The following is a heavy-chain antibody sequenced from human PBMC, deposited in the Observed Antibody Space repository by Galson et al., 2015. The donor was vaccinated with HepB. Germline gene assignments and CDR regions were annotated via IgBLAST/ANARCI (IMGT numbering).Heavy chain of an antibody. V-gene: IGHV3-11*01. D-gene: IGHD1-14*01. CDR1: GFTFSDYY. Sequence: SLRLSCAASGFTFSDYYMSWIRQAPGKGLEWVSYISSSGSTIYYADSVKGRSTISRDNAKNSLYLQMNSLRAEDTAVYYCARVAPVWYYMDVWGKGTTVTVSS. CDR3: ARVAPVWYYMDV. J-gene: IGHJ6*03. CDR2: ISSSGSTI.